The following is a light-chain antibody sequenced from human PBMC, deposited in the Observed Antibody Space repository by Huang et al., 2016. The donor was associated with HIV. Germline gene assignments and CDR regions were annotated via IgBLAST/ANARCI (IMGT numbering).Light chain of an antibody. V-gene: IGKV3-11*01. J-gene: IGKJ4*01. CDR3: QQRDNWLT. CDR2: DAF. CDR1: ESVKSY. Sequence: IVLTQSPATLSLPPGHTATLSCRACESVKSYLDWYQQKPGQAPSLLIHDAFKRAPGIPSRFSGSGSGTAFTLTISSLEPEDSAIYYCQQRDNWLTFGGGTKIEI.